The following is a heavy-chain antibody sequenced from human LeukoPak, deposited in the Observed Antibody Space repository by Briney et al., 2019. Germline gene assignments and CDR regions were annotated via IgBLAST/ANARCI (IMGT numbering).Heavy chain of an antibody. Sequence: ASVKVSCKASGYTFTGYYMHWVRQAPGQGLEWMGWINPNSGGTNYAQDFQGRVTMTRDPSISTAYMELSRLRSDDTAVYLCARQSSGFFASDYWGQGTLVTVSS. CDR2: INPNSGGT. CDR1: GYTFTGYY. CDR3: ARQSSGFFASDY. J-gene: IGHJ4*02. D-gene: IGHD6-25*01. V-gene: IGHV1-2*02.